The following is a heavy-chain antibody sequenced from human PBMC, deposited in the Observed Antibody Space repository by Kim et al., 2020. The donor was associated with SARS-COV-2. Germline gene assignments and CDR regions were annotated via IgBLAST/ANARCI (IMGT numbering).Heavy chain of an antibody. CDR3: ARVRREDSDYYDSSGYQSGTED. V-gene: IGHV3-11*05. CDR1: GFTFSDYY. J-gene: IGHJ4*02. Sequence: GGSLRLSCAASGFTFSDYYMSWIRQAPGKGLEWVSYISSSSSYTNYADSVKGRFTISRDNAKNSLYLQMNSLRAEDTAVYYCARVRREDSDYYDSSGYQSGTEDWGQGTLVTVSS. D-gene: IGHD3-22*01. CDR2: ISSSSSYT.